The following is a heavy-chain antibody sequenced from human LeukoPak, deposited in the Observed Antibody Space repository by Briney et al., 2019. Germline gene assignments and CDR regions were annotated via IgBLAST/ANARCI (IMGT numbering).Heavy chain of an antibody. J-gene: IGHJ5*02. V-gene: IGHV3-33*06. CDR3: AKDGGGYCTSSSCAGSWFDP. D-gene: IGHD2-2*03. Sequence: PGRSLRPSCAASGFTFSTYGMHWVRQAPGKGLEWVALIWFDGNNKYYADSVKGRFTISRDNSKNTLYLQMNSLRVEDTAVYYCAKDGGGYCTSSSCAGSWFDPWGQGTLVTVSS. CDR1: GFTFSTYG. CDR2: IWFDGNNK.